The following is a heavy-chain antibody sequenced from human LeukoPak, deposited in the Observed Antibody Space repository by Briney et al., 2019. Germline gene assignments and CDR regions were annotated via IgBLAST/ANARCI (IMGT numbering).Heavy chain of an antibody. CDR1: GFTFSSYG. CDR2: ISGSGGST. D-gene: IGHD4/OR15-4a*01. V-gene: IGHV3-23*01. Sequence: GRSLRLSCAASGFTFSSYGMHWVRQAPGKGLEWVSAISGSGGSTYYADSVKGRFTISRDNSKNTLYLQMNSLRAEDTAVYYCAKISYGGFDYWGQGTLVTVSS. J-gene: IGHJ4*02. CDR3: AKISYGGFDY.